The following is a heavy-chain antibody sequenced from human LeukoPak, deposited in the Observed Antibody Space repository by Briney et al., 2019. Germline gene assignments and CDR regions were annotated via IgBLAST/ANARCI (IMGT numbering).Heavy chain of an antibody. D-gene: IGHD1-26*01. J-gene: IGHJ3*02. CDR3: ARDKGPGRTRPHDAFDI. CDR2: ISAYNGNT. CDR1: GYTFTSYG. V-gene: IGHV1-18*01. Sequence: ASVKVSCKASGYTFTSYGISWVRQAPGQGLEWMGWISAYNGNTNYAQKLQGRVTMTTDTSTSTAYMELRSLRSDDTAVYYCARDKGPGRTRPHDAFDIWGQGTMVTVSS.